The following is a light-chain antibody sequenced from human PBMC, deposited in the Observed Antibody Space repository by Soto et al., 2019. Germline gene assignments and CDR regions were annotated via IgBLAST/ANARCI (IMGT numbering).Light chain of an antibody. CDR1: QSISNSY. CDR2: GAS. J-gene: IGKJ1*01. V-gene: IGKV3-20*01. CDR3: QQYGTSRT. Sequence: EIVLTQSPGTLSLSPGERATLSCRASQSISNSYLAWYQQKPGQAPRLLIYGASSRATGIPDRFSGSGSGTDLPLTISRLEPEDFAVYYCQQYGTSRTFGQGTKVEIK.